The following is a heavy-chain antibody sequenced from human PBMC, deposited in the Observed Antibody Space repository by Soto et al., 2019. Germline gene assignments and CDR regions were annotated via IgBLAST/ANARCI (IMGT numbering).Heavy chain of an antibody. CDR1: GFTFSSYA. CDR2: ISGSGGST. V-gene: IGHV3-23*01. J-gene: IGHJ2*01. D-gene: IGHD7-27*01. Sequence: GGSLRLSCAASGFTFSSYAMSWVRQAPGKGLEWVSAISGSGGSTYYADSVKGRFTISRDNSQNTLYLQMNSLRAEDTAVYYCAKLFKTGDTSVASSYWYFDLWGRGTLVTVSS. CDR3: AKLFKTGDTSVASSYWYFDL.